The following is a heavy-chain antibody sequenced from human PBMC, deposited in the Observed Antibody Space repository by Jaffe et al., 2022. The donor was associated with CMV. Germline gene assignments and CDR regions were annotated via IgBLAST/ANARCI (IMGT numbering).Heavy chain of an antibody. Sequence: QVQLAQSGAEVKKPGASVRVSCKASGNTFSKYGISWVRQAPGQGLEWMGWITSNSANTNYAPKFQGRLTMTTETSTSTAYMELRNLRSDDTAVYYCARDVDRGGWAAELEHRRIPYYYGLDVWGQGTTVTVS. J-gene: IGHJ6*02. CDR3: ARDVDRGGWAAELEHRRIPYYYGLDV. CDR2: ITSNSANT. V-gene: IGHV1-18*01. CDR1: GNTFSKYG. D-gene: IGHD6-19*01.